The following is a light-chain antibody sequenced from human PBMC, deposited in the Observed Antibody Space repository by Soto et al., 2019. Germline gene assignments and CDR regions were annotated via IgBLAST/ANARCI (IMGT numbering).Light chain of an antibody. J-gene: IGKJ5*01. V-gene: IGKV1-39*01. Sequence: DIQMTQAPSSLSAFVGDRVNITCRASQSITRYLNWSQQKPGKAPKLLISSASTLQSGVPSRFSGRGSGTDFTLTISSLQPEDFATYYCQQSFKIKLSFGQGTRLDIK. CDR1: QSITRY. CDR3: QQSFKIKLS. CDR2: SAS.